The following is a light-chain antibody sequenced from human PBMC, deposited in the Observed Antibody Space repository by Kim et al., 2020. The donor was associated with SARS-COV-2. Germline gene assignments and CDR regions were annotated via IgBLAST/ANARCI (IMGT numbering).Light chain of an antibody. CDR3: CSYAGSPTYV. J-gene: IGLJ1*01. V-gene: IGLV2-11*01. CDR2: DVT. Sequence: QSALTQPRSVSGSPGQSVTISCTGTSTDVGGYNYVSWYQQHPGKAPKLMIYDVTERPSGVPDRFSASKSGNTASLTISGLQAEDEADYYCCSYAGSPTYVFGTGTKVTAL. CDR1: STDVGGYNY.